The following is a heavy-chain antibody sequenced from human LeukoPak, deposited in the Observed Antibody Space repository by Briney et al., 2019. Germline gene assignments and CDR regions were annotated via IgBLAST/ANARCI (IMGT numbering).Heavy chain of an antibody. J-gene: IGHJ4*02. CDR2: IYTSGRT. Sequence: SETLSLTCNVSGGSISSGSYYWGWIRQPPGEGLEWIGSIYTSGRTYNNPSLKSRVTMSVDTSKNQFSLNLRSVTAADTAVYYCARQGFADVSFDYWGQGSLVTVSS. CDR1: GGSISSGSYY. V-gene: IGHV4-39*01. CDR3: ARQGFADVSFDY.